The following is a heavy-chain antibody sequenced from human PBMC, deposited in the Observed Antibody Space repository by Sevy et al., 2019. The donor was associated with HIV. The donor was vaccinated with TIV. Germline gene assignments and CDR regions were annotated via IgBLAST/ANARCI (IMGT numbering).Heavy chain of an antibody. V-gene: IGHV1-24*01. CDR2: FDPQDGET. Sequence: ASVKVSCKVFGYTLTKLSIHWVRQAPGKGLEWMGDFDPQDGETIYAERFQGRLTMTVDTSTDTAYMELSSLTSEDTAVYYCATVGLRYYSGASSYQGDWFDPWGQGTLVTVSS. J-gene: IGHJ5*02. CDR1: GYTLTKLS. D-gene: IGHD2-15*01. CDR3: ATVGLRYYSGASSYQGDWFDP.